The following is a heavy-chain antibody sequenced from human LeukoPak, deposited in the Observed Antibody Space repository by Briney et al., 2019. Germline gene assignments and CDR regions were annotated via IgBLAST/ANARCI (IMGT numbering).Heavy chain of an antibody. J-gene: IGHJ4*02. CDR2: IYYSGST. Sequence: SETLSLTCTVSGGSVSNSDYYWAWLRQPPGKGLEWLGTIYYSGSTYYNPSLKSRVTISVDTSKNQFSLKLTSVTAADTAVHYCARQITVAGKYYFDHWGQGILVTVSS. CDR3: ARQITVAGKYYFDH. V-gene: IGHV4-39*01. D-gene: IGHD6-19*01. CDR1: GGSVSNSDYY.